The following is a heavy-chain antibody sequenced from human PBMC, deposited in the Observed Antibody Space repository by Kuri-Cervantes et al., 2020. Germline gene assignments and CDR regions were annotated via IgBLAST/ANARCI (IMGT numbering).Heavy chain of an antibody. V-gene: IGHV4-39*01. Sequence: GSLRLSCTVSGGSISSSSYYWGWIRQPPGKGLEWIGSIYYSVSTYYNPSLKSRVTISVDTSKNQFSLKLSSVTAADTAVYYCARHHSSGYSSDDAFDIWGQGTMVPSPQ. J-gene: IGHJ3*02. CDR3: ARHHSSGYSSDDAFDI. CDR1: GGSISSSSYY. CDR2: IYYSVST. D-gene: IGHD3-22*01.